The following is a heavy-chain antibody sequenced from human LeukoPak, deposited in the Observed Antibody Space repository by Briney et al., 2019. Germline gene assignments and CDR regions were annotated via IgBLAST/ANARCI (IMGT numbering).Heavy chain of an antibody. J-gene: IGHJ4*02. CDR1: GGSFSGYY. V-gene: IGHV4-34*01. Sequence: SETLSLTCAVYGGSFSGYYWSWIRQPPGKGLEWIGEINHSGSTNYNPSLKSRVTISVDTSKNQFSLKLSSVTAADTAVYYCARVSGYDWESFYDYWGQGSLVTVSS. CDR2: INHSGST. CDR3: ARVSGYDWESFYDY. D-gene: IGHD5-12*01.